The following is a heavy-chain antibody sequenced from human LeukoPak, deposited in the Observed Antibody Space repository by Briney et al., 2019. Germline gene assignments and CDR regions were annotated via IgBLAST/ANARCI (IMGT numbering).Heavy chain of an antibody. D-gene: IGHD3-3*01. CDR3: ANMGNPVGYDFWSGYAA. Sequence: GGSLRLSCAASGFTFSSYGMHWVRQAPGKGLEWVAFIRYDGSNKYYADSVKGRFTISRDNSKNTLYLQMNSLRAEDTAVYYCANMGNPVGYDFWSGYAAWGQGTLVTVSS. CDR2: IRYDGSNK. J-gene: IGHJ4*02. CDR1: GFTFSSYG. V-gene: IGHV3-30*02.